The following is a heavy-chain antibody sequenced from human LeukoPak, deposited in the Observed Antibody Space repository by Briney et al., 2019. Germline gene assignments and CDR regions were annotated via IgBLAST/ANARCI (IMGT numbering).Heavy chain of an antibody. CDR2: INAGNCNT. CDR3: ARGLLPDIVVVPAAMGDIVATSFFDY. V-gene: IGHV1-3*03. J-gene: IGHJ4*02. D-gene: IGHD2-2*01. Sequence: ASVKVSCKASGYTFTSYAMHWVRQAPGQRLEWMGWINAGNCNTKYSQEFQGRVTITRDTSARTAYMELSSLRSEDMAVYYCARGLLPDIVVVPAAMGDIVATSFFDYWGQGTLVTVSS. CDR1: GYTFTSYA.